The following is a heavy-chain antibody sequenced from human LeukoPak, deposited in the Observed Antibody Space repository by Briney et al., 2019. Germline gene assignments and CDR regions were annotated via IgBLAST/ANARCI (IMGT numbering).Heavy chain of an antibody. J-gene: IGHJ4*02. V-gene: IGHV4-59*08. CDR3: ARHYDTSANWFYFDY. CDR2: IYYSGST. Sequence: SETLSLTCTVSGGSISSYYWSWIRQPPGKGLEWIGYIYYSGSTNYNPSLKSRVTISVDTSKNQFSLRLSSVTAADTAVYYCARHYDTSANWFYFDYWGQGTLLTVSS. CDR1: GGSISSYY. D-gene: IGHD3-22*01.